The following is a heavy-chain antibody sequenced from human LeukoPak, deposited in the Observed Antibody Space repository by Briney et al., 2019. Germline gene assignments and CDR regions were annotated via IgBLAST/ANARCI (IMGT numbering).Heavy chain of an antibody. V-gene: IGHV3-23*01. Sequence: GGSLRLSCAPSGFTFNNYAMSWVRQAPGKGLEWVSGINVAGDTTYYADSVKGRFSISRDNSKRTLFLQMNNLRAEDTAVYFCAKETREPHLAHYFYDSSGYSNTDSWGRGTLVTVSS. D-gene: IGHD3-22*01. J-gene: IGHJ4*02. CDR2: INVAGDTT. CDR1: GFTFNNYA. CDR3: AKETREPHLAHYFYDSSGYSNTDS.